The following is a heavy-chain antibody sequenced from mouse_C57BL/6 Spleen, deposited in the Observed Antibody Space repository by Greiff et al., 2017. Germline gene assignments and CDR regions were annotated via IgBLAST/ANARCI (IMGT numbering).Heavy chain of an antibody. Sequence: EVKLMESGGGLVQSGRSLRLSCATSGFTFSDFYMEWVRQAPGKGLEWIAASRNKANDYTTEYSASVKGRFIVSRDTSQSILYLQMNALRAEDTAIYYCARDGPYGNYVSYAMDYWGQGTSVTVSS. V-gene: IGHV7-1*01. CDR3: ARDGPYGNYVSYAMDY. D-gene: IGHD2-1*01. J-gene: IGHJ4*01. CDR2: SRNKANDYTT. CDR1: GFTFSDFY.